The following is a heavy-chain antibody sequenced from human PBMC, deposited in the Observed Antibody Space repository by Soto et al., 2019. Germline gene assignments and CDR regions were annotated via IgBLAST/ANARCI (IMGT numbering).Heavy chain of an antibody. CDR2: IYYSGST. Sequence: SETLSLTCTVSGGTIRGGGYYWSWIRQPPGKSLEWIGYIYYSGSTYYNPSLKNRVTISVDTSKNQFSLKLSSVPAADTAVYYCARGVPYYYGSGSTFDYWGQGTLVTVSS. J-gene: IGHJ4*02. D-gene: IGHD3-10*01. V-gene: IGHV4-30-4*01. CDR3: ARGVPYYYGSGSTFDY. CDR1: GGTIRGGGYY.